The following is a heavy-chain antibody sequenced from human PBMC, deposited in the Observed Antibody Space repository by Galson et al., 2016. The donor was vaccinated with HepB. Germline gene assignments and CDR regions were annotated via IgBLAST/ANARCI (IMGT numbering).Heavy chain of an antibody. V-gene: IGHV3-23*01. CDR2: ISGSGDNT. CDR1: GFTFFDYW. D-gene: IGHD2-2*01. CDR3: ARDIVVVPGQEAFDI. J-gene: IGHJ3*02. Sequence: SLRLSCAASGFTFFDYWMTWVRQAPGKGLEWVSAISGSGDNTYYADSVKGRFTISRDNSKNTLYLQMNSLRAEDTAVYYCARDIVVVPGQEAFDIWGQGTMVTVSS.